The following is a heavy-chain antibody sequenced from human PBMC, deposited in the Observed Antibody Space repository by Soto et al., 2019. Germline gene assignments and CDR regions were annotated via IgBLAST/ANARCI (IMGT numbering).Heavy chain of an antibody. CDR1: GFSFDDYA. CDR2: IVWNSGSV. V-gene: IGHV3-9*01. J-gene: IGHJ4*02. Sequence: GGSLRLSCVASGFSFDDYAMHWVRQAPGKGLEWVSTIVWNSGSVGYADSVRGRFTISRDNAKNSLYLQMNSLRAEDTAFYYCSKGHYYDSGSYYIDFWGQGTLVTVSS. CDR3: SKGHYYDSGSYYIDF. D-gene: IGHD3-10*01.